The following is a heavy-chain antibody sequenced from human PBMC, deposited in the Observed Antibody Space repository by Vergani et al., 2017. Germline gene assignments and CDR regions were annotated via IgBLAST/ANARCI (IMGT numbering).Heavy chain of an antibody. J-gene: IGHJ2*01. CDR2: ISWNSGSI. V-gene: IGHV3-9*01. CDR3: AKDHYDFWSGYPNLSPFDL. CDR1: GFTFDDYA. Sequence: EVQLVESGGGLVQPGGSLTLSCAASGFTFDDYAMHWVRQAPGKGLEWVSGISWNSGSIGYADSVKGRFTISRDNAKNSLYLQMNSLRAEDTALYYCAKDHYDFWSGYPNLSPFDLWGRGTLVTVSS. D-gene: IGHD3-3*01.